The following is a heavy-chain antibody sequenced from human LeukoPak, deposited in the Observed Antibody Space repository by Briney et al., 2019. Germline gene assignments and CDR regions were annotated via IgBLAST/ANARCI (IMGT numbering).Heavy chain of an antibody. V-gene: IGHV3-23*01. Sequence: GGSLRLSCVGSGFTFSTFGMSWVRQAPGKGLEWVSSISGSGRTTYYADSVKGRFTISRDNSKNTLVLQMNSLRAEDTAVYYCARVRATFSPHFDNWGQGTLVTVSS. J-gene: IGHJ4*02. CDR1: GFTFSTFG. CDR3: ARVRATFSPHFDN. CDR2: ISGSGRTT. D-gene: IGHD5-12*01.